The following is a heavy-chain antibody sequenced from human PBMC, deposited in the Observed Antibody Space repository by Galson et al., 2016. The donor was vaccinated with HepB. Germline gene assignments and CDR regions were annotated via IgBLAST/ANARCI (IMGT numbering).Heavy chain of an antibody. V-gene: IGHV4-59*01. D-gene: IGHD2-21*02. CDR3: ARGVTGTPYFDF. Sequence: SETLSLTCNVSGGSISSYFWSWIRQPPGKRLEWIGSIYKTGTTNYSPSLNSRITLSVDTAKNQVSLKLGSVTTADTAIYYCARGVTGTPYFDFWGQGALVTVSS. CDR1: GGSISSYF. J-gene: IGHJ4*02. CDR2: IYKTGTT.